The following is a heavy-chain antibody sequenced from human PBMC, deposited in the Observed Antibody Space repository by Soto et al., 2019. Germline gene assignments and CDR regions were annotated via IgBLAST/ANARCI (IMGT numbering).Heavy chain of an antibody. CDR1: GFTFSSYG. V-gene: IGHV3-30*18. CDR3: AKDRVGGSDPTFDY. Sequence: QVQLVESGGGVVQPGRSLRLSCAASGFTFSSYGMHWVRQAPGTGLEWVAVISYDGSKKYYADSVKGLFTISRDNSKNTLYLQMNSLRAEDTAVYYCAKDRVGGSDPTFDYWGQGTLVTVSS. J-gene: IGHJ4*02. D-gene: IGHD1-26*01. CDR2: ISYDGSKK.